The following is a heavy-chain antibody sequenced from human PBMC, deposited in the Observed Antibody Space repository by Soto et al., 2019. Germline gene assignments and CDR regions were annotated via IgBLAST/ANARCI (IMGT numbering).Heavy chain of an antibody. J-gene: IGHJ4*02. D-gene: IGHD4-4*01. CDR2: IYCSGST. CDR3: ARVDSNDNEYFDY. CDR1: GGSISSSDYY. V-gene: IGHV4-39*07. Sequence: SETLSLTCTVSGGSISSSDYYWGWIRQPPGKGLEWIGYIYCSGSTYYNPSLKSRVTISVDTSKNQFSLKLSSVAAADTAVYYCARVDSNDNEYFDYWGQGTLVTVS.